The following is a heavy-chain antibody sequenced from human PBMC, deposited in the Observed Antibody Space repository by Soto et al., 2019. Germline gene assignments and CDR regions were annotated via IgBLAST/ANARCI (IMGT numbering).Heavy chain of an antibody. J-gene: IGHJ4*01. V-gene: IGHV4-39*01. CDR3: ASLPLVRGVPD. CDR1: GGSISTSESY. Sequence: QLHLQESGPGRVKPSETLSLTCSVSGGSISTSESYWGWVRQAPEKGLDWIGRAYYGGTMNYNHSLTSGVAISVDTYKHQSALKLTSETDTDSAVYYFASLPLVRGVPDWGHGIMDTV. D-gene: IGHD3-10*01. CDR2: AYYGGTM.